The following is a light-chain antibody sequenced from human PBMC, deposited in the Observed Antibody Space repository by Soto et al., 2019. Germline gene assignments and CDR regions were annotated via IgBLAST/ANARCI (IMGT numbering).Light chain of an antibody. CDR3: GSWDSSLSAYV. V-gene: IGLV1-51*01. J-gene: IGLJ1*01. CDR1: SSDIGGNS. CDR2: DDD. Sequence: QSVLTQPASVSGSPGQSVTISCTGTSSDIGGNSVSWYQQLPGTAPKLLIYDDDKRPSGIPDRFSGSKSGTSATLGITGFQTGDEADHYCGSWDSSLSAYVFGTGTKLTVL.